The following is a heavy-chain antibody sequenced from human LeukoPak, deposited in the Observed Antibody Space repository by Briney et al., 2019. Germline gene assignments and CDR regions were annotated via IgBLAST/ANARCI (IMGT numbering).Heavy chain of an antibody. V-gene: IGHV6-1*01. Sequence: SQTLSLTCAISGDSVSSNSAAWNWIRQSPSRGLEWLGRTYYRSKWYNDYAVSVKSRITINPDTSKNQFSLQLNSVTPEDTAVHYCARELNDREWGRGSDIWGQGTMVTVSS. J-gene: IGHJ3*02. D-gene: IGHD3-16*01. CDR3: ARELNDREWGRGSDI. CDR1: GDSVSSNSAA. CDR2: TYYRSKWYN.